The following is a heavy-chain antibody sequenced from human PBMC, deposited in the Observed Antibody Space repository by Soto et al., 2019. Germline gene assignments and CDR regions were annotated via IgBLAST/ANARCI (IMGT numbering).Heavy chain of an antibody. Sequence: GASVKVSCKASGGTFSSYAISWVRQAPGQGLEWMGWIRPYNGNTNYAQKLQGRVTMTTDTSTSTAYMELRSLRSEDTAVYYCASYEYSSSSWGQGTLVTVSS. D-gene: IGHD6-6*01. CDR3: ASYEYSSSS. CDR2: IRPYNGNT. J-gene: IGHJ4*02. V-gene: IGHV1-18*01. CDR1: GGTFSSYA.